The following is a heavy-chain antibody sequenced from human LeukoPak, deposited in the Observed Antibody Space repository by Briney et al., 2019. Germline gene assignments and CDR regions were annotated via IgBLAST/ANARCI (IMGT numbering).Heavy chain of an antibody. CDR1: GYSFNDYY. Sequence: ASVKVSCKASGYSFNDYYIHWVRQAPGQGLEWMGWISPNSGGTNYAQNFQGRVTMTRDTSITTAYMELSGLTSDDTALYYCARNYGGTSEYFDYWGQGTLVTVSS. D-gene: IGHD4-23*01. V-gene: IGHV1-2*02. CDR3: ARNYGGTSEYFDY. CDR2: ISPNSGGT. J-gene: IGHJ4*02.